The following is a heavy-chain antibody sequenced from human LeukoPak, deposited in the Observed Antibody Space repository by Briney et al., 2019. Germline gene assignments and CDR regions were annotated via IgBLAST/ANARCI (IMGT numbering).Heavy chain of an antibody. J-gene: IGHJ4*02. CDR1: GFTFSSHW. CDR2: INQDGSEK. V-gene: IGHV3-7*01. D-gene: IGHD2-15*01. Sequence: GSLRLSCAASGFTFSSHWMSWVRQAPGKGLEWVANINQDGSEKYYVDSVKGRFTISRDNAKNSPYLQMNTLSPEDTAIYYCARDHVVDGLVFDYWGQGTLVTVSS. CDR3: ARDHVVDGLVFDY.